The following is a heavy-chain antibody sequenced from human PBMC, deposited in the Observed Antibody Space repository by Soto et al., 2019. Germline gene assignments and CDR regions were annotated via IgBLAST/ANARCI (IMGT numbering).Heavy chain of an antibody. CDR3: ARANYDFWSGYYTGSGYFDY. J-gene: IGHJ4*02. CDR1: GYTFTGYY. Sequence: ASVKVSCKASGYTFTGYYMHWVRQAPGQGLEWMGWINPNSGGTNYAQKFQGWVTMTRDTSISTAYMELSRLRSDDTAVYYCARANYDFWSGYYTGSGYFDYWGQGTLVTVSS. V-gene: IGHV1-2*04. D-gene: IGHD3-3*01. CDR2: INPNSGGT.